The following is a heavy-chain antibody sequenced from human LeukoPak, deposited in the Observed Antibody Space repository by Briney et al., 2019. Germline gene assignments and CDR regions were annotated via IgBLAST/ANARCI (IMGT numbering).Heavy chain of an antibody. J-gene: IGHJ4*02. D-gene: IGHD3-22*01. V-gene: IGHV3-33*01. CDR2: IWYDGSNK. Sequence: GGSLRLSCAASGFTFSSYGMHWVRQAPGKGLEWVAVIWYDGSNKYYADSVKGRFTISRDNSKNTLYLQMNSLRAEDTAVYYCAREADSSGYYYYDYWGQGTVVTVSS. CDR3: AREADSSGYYYYDY. CDR1: GFTFSSYG.